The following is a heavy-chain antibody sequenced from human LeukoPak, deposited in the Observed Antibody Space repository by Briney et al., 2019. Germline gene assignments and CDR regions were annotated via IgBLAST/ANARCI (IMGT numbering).Heavy chain of an antibody. CDR1: GFTVSSNY. J-gene: IGHJ4*02. D-gene: IGHD5-18*01. V-gene: IGHV3-53*01. CDR3: ARGQIGGYGTGTFDY. Sequence: GGSLRLSCAASGFTVSSNYMSWVRQAPGEGLEWVSVIYSGGDTYYADSVEGRFTISRDNSKNTLYLQMNSLRAEDTAVYYCARGQIGGYGTGTFDYWGQGTLVTVSS. CDR2: IYSGGDT.